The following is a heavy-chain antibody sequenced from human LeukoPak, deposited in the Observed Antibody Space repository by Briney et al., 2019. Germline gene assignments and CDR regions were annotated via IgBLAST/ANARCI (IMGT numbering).Heavy chain of an antibody. J-gene: IGHJ5*02. Sequence: GGSLRLSCAASGFTFNNYSMNWVRQAPGKGLEWVSSITSTSSYIYYADSVKGRFTISRDNAKNSLYLQMNSLRAEDTAMYYCARSFRGDNWNDNWFDPWGRGILVTVSS. CDR2: ITSTSSYI. CDR3: ARSFRGDNWNDNWFDP. V-gene: IGHV3-21*01. CDR1: GFTFNNYS. D-gene: IGHD1-1*01.